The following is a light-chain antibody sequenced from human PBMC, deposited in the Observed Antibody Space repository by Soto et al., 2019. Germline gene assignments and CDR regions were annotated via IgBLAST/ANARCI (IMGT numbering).Light chain of an antibody. CDR3: QQRSNWPSIT. Sequence: EIVMTQSPATLSVSPGERVTLSCRASQSVRSNLAWYQQKPGQAPRLLIYGASTRATGLPARFSGSGSGTDFTLTISSLQSEDFAVYYCQQRSNWPSITFGQGTRLEIK. CDR1: QSVRSN. CDR2: GAS. V-gene: IGKV3-15*01. J-gene: IGKJ5*01.